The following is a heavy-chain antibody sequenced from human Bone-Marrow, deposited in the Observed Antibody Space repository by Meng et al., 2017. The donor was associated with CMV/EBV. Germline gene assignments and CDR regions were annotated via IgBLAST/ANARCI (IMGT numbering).Heavy chain of an antibody. CDR3: ARQKSSSWYLGWFDP. D-gene: IGHD6-13*01. CDR1: GYSFTSYW. V-gene: IGHV5-51*01. J-gene: IGHJ5*02. CDR2: IYPGHSDT. Sequence: GESLKISCKGSGYSFTSYWIGWVRQMPGKGLEWMGIIYPGHSDTRYSPSFQAQVTISADKSISTAYLQWSSLKASDTAMYYCARQKSSSWYLGWFDPWGQGTLVPVSS.